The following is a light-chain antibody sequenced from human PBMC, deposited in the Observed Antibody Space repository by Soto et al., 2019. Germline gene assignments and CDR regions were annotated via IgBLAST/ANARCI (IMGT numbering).Light chain of an antibody. V-gene: IGKV3-20*01. CDR3: QHYGSSLYT. Sequence: VLTQSPGTLSLYLGERATLSCRASQSVSSSYLAWFQQKPGQAPRLLIYGASSRATGIPDRFSGSGSGTDFTLTISRLEPEDFAVYYCQHYGSSLYTLGQG. CDR1: QSVSSSY. J-gene: IGKJ2*01. CDR2: GAS.